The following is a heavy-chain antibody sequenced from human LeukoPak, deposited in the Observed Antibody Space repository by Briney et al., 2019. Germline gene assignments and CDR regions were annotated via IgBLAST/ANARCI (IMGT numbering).Heavy chain of an antibody. V-gene: IGHV3-7*01. CDR3: ARGPADIVVVSDGIPDAFDI. Sequence: PGGSLRLSCAASGFTLSSYWMSWVRQAPGKGLEWVANIKQDGSEKYYVDSVKGRFTISRDNAKNSLYLQMNSLRAEDTAMYYCARGPADIVVVSDGIPDAFDIWGQGTLVTVSP. CDR1: GFTLSSYW. D-gene: IGHD2-21*01. J-gene: IGHJ3*02. CDR2: IKQDGSEK.